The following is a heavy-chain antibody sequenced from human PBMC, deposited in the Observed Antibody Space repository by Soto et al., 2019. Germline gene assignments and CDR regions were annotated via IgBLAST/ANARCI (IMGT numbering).Heavy chain of an antibody. CDR3: VKDGGRWLRWGPFDP. Sequence: EVQLLESGGGLVQPGGSLRLSCAASGFTFSSYAMSWVRQAPGKGLEWVSAISGSGGSTYYADSVKGRFTISRDNSKNTLYLQMNSLRAEDTAVYYCVKDGGRWLRWGPFDPWGQGTLVTVSS. CDR2: ISGSGGST. D-gene: IGHD5-12*01. CDR1: GFTFSSYA. J-gene: IGHJ5*02. V-gene: IGHV3-23*01.